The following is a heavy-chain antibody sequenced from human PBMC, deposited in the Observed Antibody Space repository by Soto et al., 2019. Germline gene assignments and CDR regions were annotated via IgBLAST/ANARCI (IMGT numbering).Heavy chain of an antibody. Sequence: GGSLRLSCAASGFTFSSYGMHWVRQAPGKGLEWVAVIWYDGSNKYYADSVKGRFTISRDNSKNTLYLQMNSLRAEDTAVYYCARVALSRAAAGPVGYYYYYMDVWGKGTTVTVSS. CDR1: GFTFSSYG. CDR2: IWYDGSNK. V-gene: IGHV3-33*01. J-gene: IGHJ6*03. D-gene: IGHD6-13*01. CDR3: ARVALSRAAAGPVGYYYYYMDV.